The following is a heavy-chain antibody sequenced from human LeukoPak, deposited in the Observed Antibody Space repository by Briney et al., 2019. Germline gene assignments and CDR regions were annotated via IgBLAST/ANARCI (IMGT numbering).Heavy chain of an antibody. Sequence: GGSLRLSCAASGFTFSNAWMSWVRQAPGKGLEWVGRIKSKTDGGTTNYAAPVKGRFTISRDDSKNTLYLQMNSLKTEDTAVYYCTTVDSNPEYYFDYWGQGTLVTVSS. J-gene: IGHJ4*02. D-gene: IGHD4-11*01. CDR1: GFTFSNAW. CDR3: TTVDSNPEYYFDY. V-gene: IGHV3-15*01. CDR2: IKSKTDGGTT.